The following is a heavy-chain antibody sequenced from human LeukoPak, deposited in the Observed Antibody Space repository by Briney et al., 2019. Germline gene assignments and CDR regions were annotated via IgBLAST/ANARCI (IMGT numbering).Heavy chain of an antibody. CDR3: ASRNSLDAFDI. D-gene: IGHD1-14*01. V-gene: IGHV3-48*04. CDR1: GFTFSSYS. Sequence: PGGSLRLSCAASGFTFSSYSMNWVRQAPGKGLEWVSYISSSSSTIYYADSVKGRFTISRDNAKNSLYLQMNSLRAEDTAVYYCASRNSLDAFDIWGQGTMVTVSS. CDR2: ISSSSSTI. J-gene: IGHJ3*02.